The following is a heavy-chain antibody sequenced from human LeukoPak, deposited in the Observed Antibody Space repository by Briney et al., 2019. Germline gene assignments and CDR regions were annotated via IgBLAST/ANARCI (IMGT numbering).Heavy chain of an antibody. CDR2: IYYSGST. CDR3: ARGGDYGAYFGY. J-gene: IGHJ4*02. CDR1: GGSIISGCYY. Sequence: TLPLTCTVSGGSIISGCYYWSLIRQHPGKGLEWSGYIYYSGSTYYNPSLKSRVTISVDTSKNQFSLKLSSVTAADTAVYYCARGGDYGAYFGYWGQGTLVTVSS. D-gene: IGHD4-17*01. V-gene: IGHV4-31*03.